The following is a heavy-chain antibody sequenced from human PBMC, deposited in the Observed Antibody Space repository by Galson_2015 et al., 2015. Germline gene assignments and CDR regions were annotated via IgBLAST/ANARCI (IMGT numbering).Heavy chain of an antibody. Sequence: SLRLSCAASGFTFSSYWMSWVRQAPGKGLEWVANIKQDGSEKYYVDSVKGRFTISRDNAKNSLYLQMNSLRAEDTAVYYCARVSTGGSGSFSYYYYGRDVWGQGTTVTVSS. CDR2: IKQDGSEK. V-gene: IGHV3-7*01. CDR3: ARVSTGGSGSFSYYYYGRDV. CDR1: GFTFSSYW. J-gene: IGHJ6*02. D-gene: IGHD3-10*01.